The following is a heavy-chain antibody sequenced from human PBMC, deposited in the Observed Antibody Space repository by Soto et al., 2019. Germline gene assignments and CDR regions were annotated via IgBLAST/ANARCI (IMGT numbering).Heavy chain of an antibody. J-gene: IGHJ4*02. Sequence: TLSLACDLSGGSISSGGYSWSWIRQPSGKGLEWIGYIYHSGSTYYNPSLKSRVTISVDRSKNQFSLKLSSVTAADTAVYYCAAGGGLPRYYWGQGTLVTVSS. CDR1: GGSISSGGYS. D-gene: IGHD5-12*01. CDR3: AAGGGLPRYY. V-gene: IGHV4-30-2*01. CDR2: IYHSGST.